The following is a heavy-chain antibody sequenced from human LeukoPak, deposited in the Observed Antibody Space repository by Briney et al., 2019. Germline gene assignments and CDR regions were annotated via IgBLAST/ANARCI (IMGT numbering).Heavy chain of an antibody. CDR1: GGSISSYY. V-gene: IGHV4-59*01. J-gene: IGHJ6*02. CDR3: ARDVGAAGHQYYYYGMDV. Sequence: SETLSLTCTVSGGSISSYYWSWIRQPAGKGLEWIGYIYYSGSTNYNPSLKSRVTISVDTSENQFSLKLSSVTAADTAVYYCARDVGAAGHQYYYYGMDVWGQGTTVTVSS. D-gene: IGHD6-13*01. CDR2: IYYSGST.